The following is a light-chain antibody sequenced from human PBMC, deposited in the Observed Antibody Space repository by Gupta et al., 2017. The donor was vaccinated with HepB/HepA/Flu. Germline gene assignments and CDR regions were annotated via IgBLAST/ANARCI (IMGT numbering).Light chain of an antibody. CDR2: GAS. Sequence: EIVLTQSPDTLSLSPGERATLSCRASQSVGSYYLAWYQQKPGQAPRLLIYGASSRATGIPDRFSGRGSGTDFTLTISKLEPDDFAVYYCQQCGTSPRTFGQGTKVEIK. V-gene: IGKV3-20*01. CDR1: QSVGSYY. J-gene: IGKJ1*01. CDR3: QQCGTSPRT.